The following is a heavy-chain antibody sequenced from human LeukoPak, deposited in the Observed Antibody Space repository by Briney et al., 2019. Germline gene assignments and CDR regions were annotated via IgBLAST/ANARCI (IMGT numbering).Heavy chain of an antibody. D-gene: IGHD6-19*01. CDR2: IRYDGSNK. Sequence: QPGGSLRLSCAASGFTFSSYGMHWVRQAPGKGLEWVAFIRYDGSNKYYADSVKGRFTISRDNSKNTLYLQMNSLRAEDTAVYYCAKGAPSGWSYFDYWGQGTLVTVSS. CDR3: AKGAPSGWSYFDY. V-gene: IGHV3-30*02. CDR1: GFTFSSYG. J-gene: IGHJ4*02.